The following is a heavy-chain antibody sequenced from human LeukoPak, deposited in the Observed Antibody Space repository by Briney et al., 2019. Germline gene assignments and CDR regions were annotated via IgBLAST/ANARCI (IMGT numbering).Heavy chain of an antibody. Sequence: PGGSLRLSCAASGFTFSSYWMSWVRQAPGKGLEWVANIKQDGSEKYYVDSVKGRFTITRDNAKNSLYLQMNSLRAEDTAVYYCARDRGRFLEWLTYPLDYWGQGTLVTVSS. D-gene: IGHD3-3*01. V-gene: IGHV3-7*01. CDR3: ARDRGRFLEWLTYPLDY. CDR2: IKQDGSEK. CDR1: GFTFSSYW. J-gene: IGHJ4*02.